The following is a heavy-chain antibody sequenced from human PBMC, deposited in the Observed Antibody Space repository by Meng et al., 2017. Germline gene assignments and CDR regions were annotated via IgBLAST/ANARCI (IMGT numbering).Heavy chain of an antibody. Sequence: QVQLQQWGAGLLKPSETLSLTCAVYGGSFSGYYWSWIRQPPGKGLEWIGEINHSGSTNYNPSLKSRVTISVDTSKNQFSLKLSSVTAADTAVYYCARGVQCSTSCYIGYWGQGTLVTVSS. V-gene: IGHV4-34*01. CDR3: ARGVQCSTSCYIGY. J-gene: IGHJ4*02. D-gene: IGHD2-2*02. CDR2: INHSGST. CDR1: GGSFSGYY.